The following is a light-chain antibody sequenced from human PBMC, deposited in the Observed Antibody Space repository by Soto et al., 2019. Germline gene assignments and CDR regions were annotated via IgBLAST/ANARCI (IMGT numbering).Light chain of an antibody. J-gene: IGKJ2*01. V-gene: IGKV1-9*01. CDR3: QQLRT. Sequence: DIQLTQSPSFLSASVGDRVTITCRASQGISSDLAWYQQKPGKAPKLLIYAASTLQSGVTSRFSGSGSGTEFTITISSLQTEDFATYYCQQLRTFGQGTKLEIK. CDR2: AAS. CDR1: QGISSD.